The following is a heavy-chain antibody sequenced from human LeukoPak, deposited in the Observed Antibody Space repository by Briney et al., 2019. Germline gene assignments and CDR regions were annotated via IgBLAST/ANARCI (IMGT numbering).Heavy chain of an antibody. Sequence: ASVKVSCKASGYTFTGYFMHWVRQAPGQGLEWMGWINPNSGDTKYAQNFQGRVTMTRYTAITTAYMELTRLRSDDTAVYYCMTLLSNAAFDYWGQGTLVAVSS. CDR2: INPNSGDT. CDR1: GYTFTGYF. D-gene: IGHD6-25*01. J-gene: IGHJ4*02. CDR3: MTLLSNAAFDY. V-gene: IGHV1-2*02.